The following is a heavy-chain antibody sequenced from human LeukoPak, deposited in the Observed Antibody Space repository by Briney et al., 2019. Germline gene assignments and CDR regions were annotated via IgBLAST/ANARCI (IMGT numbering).Heavy chain of an antibody. V-gene: IGHV4-34*01. Sequence: SESLSLTCAVYGASFSGYYWSWIRQPPGKGLEWIGEINHSGSTNYNPSLKSRLTISADTFNNQLSMKLSSVTAAHTAVYYCARCHYYDDSSPDYWGQGTLVTVSS. D-gene: IGHD3-22*01. CDR3: ARCHYYDDSSPDY. CDR1: GASFSGYY. CDR2: INHSGST. J-gene: IGHJ4*02.